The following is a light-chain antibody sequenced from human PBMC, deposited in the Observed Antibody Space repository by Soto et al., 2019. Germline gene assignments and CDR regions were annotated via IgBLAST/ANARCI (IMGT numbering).Light chain of an antibody. J-gene: IGKJ1*01. CDR2: QAS. CDR1: QSISSW. Sequence: PSTLSTSVGDIVTITCRASQSISSWLAWYQQKPGKAPKLLIYQASSLQSGVPSRFSGSGSETEFTLTISSLLPDDFATYFCQQYKSYFRTFGQGTKVDIK. CDR3: QQYKSYFRT. V-gene: IGKV1-5*03.